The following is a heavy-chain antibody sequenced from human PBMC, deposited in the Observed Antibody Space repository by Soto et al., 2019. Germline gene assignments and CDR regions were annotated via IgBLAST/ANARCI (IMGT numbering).Heavy chain of an antibody. CDR2: INHSGST. V-gene: IGHV4-34*01. CDR3: ARGTGGSGSYYYYYMDV. Sequence: PLETLCLTCAVYGGSFSGYDWSWIRQPPGKGLEWIGEINHSGSTNYNPSLKSRVTISVDTSKNQFSLKLSSVTAADTAVYYCARGTGGSGSYYYYYMDVWGKGTTVTVSS. D-gene: IGHD3-10*01. J-gene: IGHJ6*03. CDR1: GGSFSGYD.